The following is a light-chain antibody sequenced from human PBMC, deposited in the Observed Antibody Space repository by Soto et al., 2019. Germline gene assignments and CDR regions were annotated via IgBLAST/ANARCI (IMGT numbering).Light chain of an antibody. J-gene: IGKJ5*01. CDR2: AAS. CDR1: QGIDSS. V-gene: IGKV1-9*01. Sequence: ILLTHSPSSLSASVGDRVTITCRASQGIDSSFAWYQQKPGKAPKLLIYAASSLQSGVPSRFRGSGSGKDLTLTISSLQPEDFATYYCKQLHDYQITFGQGTRLE. CDR3: KQLHDYQIT.